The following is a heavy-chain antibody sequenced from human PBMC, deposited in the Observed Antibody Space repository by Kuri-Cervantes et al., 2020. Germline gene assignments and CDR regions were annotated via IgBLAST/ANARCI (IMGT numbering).Heavy chain of an antibody. CDR1: GFTFSSYA. CDR3: ARSSGSSRSQYSFDY. D-gene: IGHD1-26*01. J-gene: IGHJ4*02. V-gene: IGHV3-23*01. Sequence: GESLKISCAASGFTFSSYAMSWVRQAPGKGLEWVSAISGSGGSTYYADSVKGRFTISRDNAKNSLYLQMSSLRAEDTAVYYCARSSGSSRSQYSFDYWGQGTLVTVSS. CDR2: ISGSGGST.